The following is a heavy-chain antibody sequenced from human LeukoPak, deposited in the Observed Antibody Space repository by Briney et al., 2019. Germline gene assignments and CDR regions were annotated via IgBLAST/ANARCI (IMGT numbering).Heavy chain of an antibody. J-gene: IGHJ3*02. CDR1: GFTLSSNH. V-gene: IGHV3-21*01. CDR3: ARVKEASAFDI. Sequence: GGSLRLSCAASGFTLSSNHMSWVRQAPGKGLEWVSSISSSSSYIYYADSVKGRFTISRDNAKNSLYLQMNSLRAEDSAMYYCARVKEASAFDIWGQGTMVTVSS. CDR2: ISSSSSYI.